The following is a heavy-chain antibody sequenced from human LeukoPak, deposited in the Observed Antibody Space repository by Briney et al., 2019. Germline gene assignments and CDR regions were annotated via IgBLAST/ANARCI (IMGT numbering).Heavy chain of an antibody. Sequence: GSSVKVSCKASGATSRNNPLSWFRQAPGQGLEWMGGIIPVLGAANYAQKFQGRVTITADESTSTAYMELSGLRSEDTAMYYCASSVGATSWADWGQGTLVTVSS. D-gene: IGHD1-26*01. CDR3: ASSVGATSWAD. CDR2: IIPVLGAA. CDR1: GATSRNNP. J-gene: IGHJ4*02. V-gene: IGHV1-69*01.